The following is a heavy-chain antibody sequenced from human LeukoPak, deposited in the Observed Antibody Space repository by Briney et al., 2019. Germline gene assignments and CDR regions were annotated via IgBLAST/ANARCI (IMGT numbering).Heavy chain of an antibody. V-gene: IGHV3-21*01. CDR3: ARVRCSGGGCFYNFDY. Sequence: GGSLRLSCAASGFAFSTYSMNWVRQAPGKGLEWVSSLSSSSTYVYYADSVKGRFTISRDNAKNSLYLQMNSLRAEDTAVYYCARVRCSGGGCFYNFDYWGQGSLVTVSS. J-gene: IGHJ4*02. D-gene: IGHD2-15*01. CDR1: GFAFSTYS. CDR2: LSSSSTYV.